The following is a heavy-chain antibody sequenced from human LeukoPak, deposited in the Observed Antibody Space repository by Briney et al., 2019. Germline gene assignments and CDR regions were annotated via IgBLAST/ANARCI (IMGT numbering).Heavy chain of an antibody. V-gene: IGHV1-2*02. CDR1: AYTFTGYY. D-gene: IGHD3-3*01. Sequence: ASVKVSCKASAYTFTGYYIHWVRQAPGQGLEWMGWINPNSGGTNYAQKFQGRVTMTRDTSINTACMELSRLRSDDTAVYYCARESDDFSFDYWGQGTLVTVSS. CDR2: INPNSGGT. CDR3: ARESDDFSFDY. J-gene: IGHJ4*02.